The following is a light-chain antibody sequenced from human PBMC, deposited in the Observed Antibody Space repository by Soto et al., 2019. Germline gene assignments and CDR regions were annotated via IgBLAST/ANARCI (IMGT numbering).Light chain of an antibody. CDR3: QQRYNWPPLT. Sequence: EIVLTQSPATLSLSPGERAALSCRASQNIDRFLAWYQHKPGQAPRLLIYDAFNRATGIPARFSGSVSGTDFTLTISSLEPEDFAVYYCQQRYNWPPLTFGGGTKVEIK. J-gene: IGKJ4*01. V-gene: IGKV3-11*01. CDR2: DAF. CDR1: QNIDRF.